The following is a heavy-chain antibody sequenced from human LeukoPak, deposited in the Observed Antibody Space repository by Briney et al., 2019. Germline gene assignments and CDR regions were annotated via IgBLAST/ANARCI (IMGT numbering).Heavy chain of an antibody. Sequence: GGSLRLSCAASGFIFRNYGMQWVRQTPRKGLEWVAFVRNDGTDKYYAASVKGRFTISRDNSKNTLYLQMNSLRAEDTAIYYCAKVYGSGWSYFYFYMDVWGKGTTVTVSS. CDR2: VRNDGTDK. CDR1: GFIFRNYG. CDR3: AKVYGSGWSYFYFYMDV. J-gene: IGHJ6*03. D-gene: IGHD2-15*01. V-gene: IGHV3-30*02.